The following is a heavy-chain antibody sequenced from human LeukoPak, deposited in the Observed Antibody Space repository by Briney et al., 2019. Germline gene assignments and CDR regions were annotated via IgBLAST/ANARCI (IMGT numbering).Heavy chain of an antibody. D-gene: IGHD1-7*01. CDR1: GFTFNTYS. J-gene: IGHJ5*02. CDR2: ISRTSESI. Sequence: GGSLRLSCAASGFTFNTYSMSWVRQAPGKGLEWVAIISRTSESIFYADSLKGRFPISRDNAKNSLYLQMNALRAEDTAAYYCARGATDTTRWFDPWGQGTLVIVSS. CDR3: ARGATDTTRWFDP. V-gene: IGHV3-21*01.